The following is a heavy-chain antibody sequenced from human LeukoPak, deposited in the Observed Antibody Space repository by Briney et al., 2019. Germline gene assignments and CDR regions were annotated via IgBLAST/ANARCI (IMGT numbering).Heavy chain of an antibody. V-gene: IGHV1-18*01. CDR1: GYTFTSYG. D-gene: IGHD2-2*02. CDR2: ISAYNGNT. Sequence: ASVKVSCKASGYTFTSYGISWVRQAPGQGLEWMRWISAYNGNTNYAQKLQGIVTMTTDTSTSTPYMELRSLRSDDTAVYYCAHGPAMRDCSSTSCYKRAFDIWGQGTMVTVSS. CDR3: AHGPAMRDCSSTSCYKRAFDI. J-gene: IGHJ3*02.